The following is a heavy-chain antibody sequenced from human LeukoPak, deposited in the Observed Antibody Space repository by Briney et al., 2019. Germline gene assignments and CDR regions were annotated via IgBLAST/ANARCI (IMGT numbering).Heavy chain of an antibody. V-gene: IGHV4-34*01. CDR1: GFTFSSYA. CDR3: ESGIAARPNWIPGIAVAGTFLRY. J-gene: IGHJ4*02. D-gene: IGHD6-19*01. CDR2: INHSGST. Sequence: GSLRLSCAASGFTFSSYAMSWVRQAPGKGLEWIGEINHSGSTNYNPSLKSRVTISVDTSKNQFSLKLSSVTAADTAVHYCESGIAARPNWIPGIAVAGTFLRYWGQGTLVTVSS.